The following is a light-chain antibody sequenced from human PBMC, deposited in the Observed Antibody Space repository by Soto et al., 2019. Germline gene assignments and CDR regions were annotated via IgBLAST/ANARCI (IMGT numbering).Light chain of an antibody. CDR3: QQYNSYWWT. J-gene: IGKJ1*01. CDR2: KAS. CDR1: QSISSW. V-gene: IGKV1-5*03. Sequence: DIQMPQSPSTLSASVGDRVTITCRASQSISSWLAWYQQKPGKAPKLLIYKASSLESGVPSRFSGSGSGTEFTLTISSLQPDDFATYYCQQYNSYWWTFDQGTKVEIK.